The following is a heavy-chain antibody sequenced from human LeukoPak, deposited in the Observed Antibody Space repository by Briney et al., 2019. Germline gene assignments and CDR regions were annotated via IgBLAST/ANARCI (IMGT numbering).Heavy chain of an antibody. V-gene: IGHV4-61*01. CDR1: GGSVSSGSYY. Sequence: SETLSLTCTVSGGSVSSGSYYWSWIRQPPGKGLEWIGYIYYSGSTNYNPSLKSRVTISVGTSKNQFSLKLSSVTAADTAVYYCARDLGDPIDYWGQGTLVTVSS. CDR2: IYYSGST. J-gene: IGHJ4*02. D-gene: IGHD4-17*01. CDR3: ARDLGDPIDY.